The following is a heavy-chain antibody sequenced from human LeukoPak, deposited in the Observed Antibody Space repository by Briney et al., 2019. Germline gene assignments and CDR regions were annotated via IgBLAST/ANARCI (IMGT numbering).Heavy chain of an antibody. J-gene: IGHJ5*02. CDR1: GGSISSYY. CDR3: ARDFFDSSGSFDP. D-gene: IGHD3-22*01. Sequence: SETLSLTCTVSGGSISSYYWSWIRQPPGKGLEWIGYIYYSGSTNYNPSLKSRVTISVDTSKNQFSLRLTSVTAADTAVYYCARDFFDSSGSFDPWGQGALVSVSS. CDR2: IYYSGST. V-gene: IGHV4-59*01.